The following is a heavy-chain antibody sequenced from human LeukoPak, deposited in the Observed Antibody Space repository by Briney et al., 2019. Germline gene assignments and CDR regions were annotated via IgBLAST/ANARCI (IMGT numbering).Heavy chain of an antibody. J-gene: IGHJ3*02. Sequence: GGSLRLSCAASGFTFSDYYMSWIRQAPGKGLEWVSYISSSGSTIYYADSVKGRFTISRDNAKNSLYLQMNSLRAEDTAVYYCARELGYCSSTSCCLYAFDIWGQGTMVTVSS. CDR2: ISSSGSTI. CDR3: ARELGYCSSTSCCLYAFDI. CDR1: GFTFSDYY. V-gene: IGHV3-11*01. D-gene: IGHD2-2*01.